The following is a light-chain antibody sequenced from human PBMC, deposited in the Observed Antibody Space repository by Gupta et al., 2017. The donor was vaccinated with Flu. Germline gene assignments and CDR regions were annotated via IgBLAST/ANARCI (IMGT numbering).Light chain of an antibody. CDR2: GAS. V-gene: IGKV1-27*01. CDR1: QEIRNF. J-gene: IGKJ1*01. CDR3: QKEDSAPRT. Sequence: PSSLSASVGDRVTITCRASQEIRNFLAWYQQKPGKGPNLLIYGASTVQSGVPSRFSGSGSGTDFTLTISGLQPEDVATYYCQKEDSAPRTFGQGTKVEI.